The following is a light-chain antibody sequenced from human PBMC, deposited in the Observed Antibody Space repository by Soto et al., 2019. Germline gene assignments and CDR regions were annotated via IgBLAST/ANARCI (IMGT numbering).Light chain of an antibody. Sequence: QSALTQPPSASGTPGQRVTISCSGSNSNIGSNTVNWYQQFPGTAPRFLIYGNDQRPSGVPDRFSASKSGTSASLAISGLQSEDEADYYCAVWDDSLRGRVFGGGTKVTVL. CDR1: NSNIGSNT. CDR2: GND. J-gene: IGLJ2*01. V-gene: IGLV1-44*01. CDR3: AVWDDSLRGRV.